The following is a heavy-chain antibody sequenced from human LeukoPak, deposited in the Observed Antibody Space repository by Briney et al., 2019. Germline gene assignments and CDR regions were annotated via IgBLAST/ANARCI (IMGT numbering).Heavy chain of an antibody. CDR2: IYTSGST. D-gene: IGHD3-3*01. Sequence: KPSETLSLTCTVSGGSISSYYLSWIRQPAGKGLEWIGRIYTSGSTNYNPSLKSRVTMSVDTSKNQFSLKLSSVTPADTAVYYCARRPKTITIIGVASYYFDYWGQGTLVTVSS. V-gene: IGHV4-4*07. CDR1: GGSISSYY. CDR3: ARRPKTITIIGVASYYFDY. J-gene: IGHJ4*02.